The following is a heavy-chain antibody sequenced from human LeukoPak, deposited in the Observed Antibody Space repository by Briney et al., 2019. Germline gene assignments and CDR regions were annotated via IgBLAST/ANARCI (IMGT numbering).Heavy chain of an antibody. D-gene: IGHD5-24*01. CDR1: GFTFSNYA. Sequence: PGGSLRLSCAASGFTFSNYAMSWVRQAPGKGLEWVSPISGSGSGTYFADSVKGRFTISRDNSKNTVYLQMNSLRAEDTAVYYCAKDCFGDGYNFCYWGQGTLVTVSS. CDR3: AKDCFGDGYNFCY. CDR2: ISGSGSGT. J-gene: IGHJ4*02. V-gene: IGHV3-23*01.